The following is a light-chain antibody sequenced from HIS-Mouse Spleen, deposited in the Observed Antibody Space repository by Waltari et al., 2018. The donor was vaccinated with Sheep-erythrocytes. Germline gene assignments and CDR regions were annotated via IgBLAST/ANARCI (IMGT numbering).Light chain of an antibody. CDR2: GAS. CDR1: QSVSSSY. CDR3: QQYGSSPLFT. Sequence: EIVLTHSPGTLSLSPRERATLSCRASQSVSSSYLAWYQQTPGQAPRLLIYGASSRATGIPDRCSGSGSGTDFTLTISRLEPEDFAVYYCQQYGSSPLFTFGPGTKVDIK. V-gene: IGKV3-20*01. J-gene: IGKJ3*01.